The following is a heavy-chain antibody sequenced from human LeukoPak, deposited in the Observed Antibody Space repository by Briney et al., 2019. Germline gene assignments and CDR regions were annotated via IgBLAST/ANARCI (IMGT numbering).Heavy chain of an antibody. J-gene: IGHJ4*02. CDR3: AKHVDTAMVSHFDY. D-gene: IGHD5-18*01. V-gene: IGHV3-23*01. CDR2: ISDSGGST. Sequence: GGSLRLSCAASGFTFSSYAMSWVRQAPGKGLEWVSAISDSGGSTYYADSVEGRFTISRDNSKNTLYLQMNSLRAEDTAVYYCAKHVDTAMVSHFDYWGQGTLVTVSS. CDR1: GFTFSSYA.